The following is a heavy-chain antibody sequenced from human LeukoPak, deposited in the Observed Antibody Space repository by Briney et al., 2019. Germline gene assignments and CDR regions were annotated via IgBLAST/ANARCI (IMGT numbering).Heavy chain of an antibody. Sequence: ASVKVSCKASGYTFTSYAMHWVRQAPGQRLEWMGWINTANSNTKYSQKFQGRVTITRDTSASTAYMELSSLRSEDTAVYYCARGTSTWYEDCWGQGTLVTVSS. CDR3: ARGTSTWYEDC. J-gene: IGHJ4*02. D-gene: IGHD6-13*01. CDR2: INTANSNT. CDR1: GYTFTSYA. V-gene: IGHV1-3*04.